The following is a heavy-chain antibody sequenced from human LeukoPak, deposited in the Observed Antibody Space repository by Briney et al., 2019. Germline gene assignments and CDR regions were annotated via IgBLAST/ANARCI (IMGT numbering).Heavy chain of an antibody. CDR3: VKGATVTTRPNFDL. CDR2: ISSSGGST. Sequence: GGSLRLSCAVSGFTFSKFGMSWVRQAPGKELEWVSCISSSGGSTYYADSVKGRFTISRDNSKNTLYLQMTSLRVEDTAIYYCVKGATVTTRPNFDLWGQGTLVTVSS. D-gene: IGHD4-17*01. CDR1: GFTFSKFG. V-gene: IGHV3-23*01. J-gene: IGHJ1*01.